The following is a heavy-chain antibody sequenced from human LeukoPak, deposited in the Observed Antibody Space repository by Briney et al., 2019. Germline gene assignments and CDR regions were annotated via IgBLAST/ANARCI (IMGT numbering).Heavy chain of an antibody. CDR2: INHSGST. CDR1: GGSFSGCY. Sequence: PSETLSLTCAVYGGSFSGCYWSWIRQPPGKGLEWIGEINHSGSTNYNPSLKSRVTISVDTSKNQFSLRLSSVTAADTAVYYCARLVISYSGSWTSESRFDYWGQGTLVAVSS. V-gene: IGHV4-34*01. CDR3: ARLVISYSGSWTSESRFDY. J-gene: IGHJ4*02. D-gene: IGHD6-13*01.